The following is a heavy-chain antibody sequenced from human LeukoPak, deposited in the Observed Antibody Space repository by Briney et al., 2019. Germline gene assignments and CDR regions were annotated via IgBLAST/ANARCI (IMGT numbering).Heavy chain of an antibody. CDR2: INPNSGGT. J-gene: IGHJ6*03. V-gene: IGHV1-2*02. Sequence: ASVKVSCKASGYTFTGYYMHWVRQAPGQGLEWMGWINPNSGGTNYAQKFQGRVTMTRDTSISTAYMELSRLRSDDTAVYYCARDPMGRYYYYYMDVWGEGTTVTVSS. CDR1: GYTFTGYY. CDR3: ARDPMGRYYYYYMDV. D-gene: IGHD3-10*01.